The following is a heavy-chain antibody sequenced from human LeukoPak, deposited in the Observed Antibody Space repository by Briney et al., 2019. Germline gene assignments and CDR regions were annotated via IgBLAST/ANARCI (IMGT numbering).Heavy chain of an antibody. CDR1: GYSFATFW. CDR3: AKTNYYETSGWASGLSPFDM. D-gene: IGHD3-22*01. V-gene: IGHV5-51*01. CDR2: IYPVDSDT. Sequence: GESLKISRKGSGYSFATFWIAWVRQVPGKGLEWIGVIYPVDSDTRYSPSFQGQVTISVDKSTSTAYLQWSSLKASDTAMYYCAKTNYYETSGWASGLSPFDMWGRGTMVTVSS. J-gene: IGHJ3*02.